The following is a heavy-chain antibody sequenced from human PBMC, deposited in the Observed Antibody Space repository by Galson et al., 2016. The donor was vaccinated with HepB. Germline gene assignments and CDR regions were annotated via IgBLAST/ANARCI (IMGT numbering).Heavy chain of an antibody. J-gene: IGHJ6*03. CDR1: GFTFTNSI. CDR2: TSHDGNDK. D-gene: IGHD2-15*01. V-gene: IGHV3-33*05. Sequence: SLRLACAAYGFTFTNSIIHWVRQPPGKGLEWLAVTSHDGNDKYYADSVKARFTISRDNFKNTMYLQMNSLRAEDTAVYFCARDAGGRYYYYYMDVWGKGTTVTVSS. CDR3: ARDAGGRYYYYYMDV.